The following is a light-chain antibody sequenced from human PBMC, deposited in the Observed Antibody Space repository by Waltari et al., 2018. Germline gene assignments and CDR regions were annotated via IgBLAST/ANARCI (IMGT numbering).Light chain of an antibody. CDR1: SSDVGGYNY. Sequence: QSALTQPASVSGSPGQSITISCTGTSSDVGGYNYVSWYQQHPGKAPKLMIYEVSNRPSGVSTRFSGSKSGNTASLTISGRQAEDEADYYCSSYTSNSTPVVFGGGTKLTVL. J-gene: IGLJ2*01. CDR2: EVS. V-gene: IGLV2-14*01. CDR3: SSYTSNSTPVV.